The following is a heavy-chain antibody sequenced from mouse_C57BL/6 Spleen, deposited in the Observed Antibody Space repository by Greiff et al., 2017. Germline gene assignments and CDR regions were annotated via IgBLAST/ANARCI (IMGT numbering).Heavy chain of an antibody. V-gene: IGHV1-61*01. J-gene: IGHJ2*01. CDR1: GYTFTSYW. CDR2: IYPSDSAT. D-gene: IGHD1-1*01. CDR3: ERGDYYGRSYV. Sequence: QVQLQQPGAELVRPGSSVKLSCKASGYTFTSYWMDWVKQRPGQGLEWIGNIYPSDSATHYNQKFKDQATLTIDKSSSTAYLQLSSLTSEDSAVYFCERGDYYGRSYVWGQGTTLTVSS.